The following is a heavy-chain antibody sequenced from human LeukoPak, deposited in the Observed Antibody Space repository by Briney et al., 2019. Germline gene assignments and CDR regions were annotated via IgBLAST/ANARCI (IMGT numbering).Heavy chain of an antibody. J-gene: IGHJ6*02. CDR3: ASRMTTAIRRQSYYYYGMDV. D-gene: IGHD4-17*01. V-gene: IGHV1-2*02. Sequence: ASVKVSCKASGYTFTGYYMHWVRQAPGQGLEWMGWINPNSGGTNYAQKFQGRVTMTRDTSISTAYMELSRLRSDDTAVYYCASRMTTAIRRQSYYYYGMDVWGQGTTVTVSS. CDR1: GYTFTGYY. CDR2: INPNSGGT.